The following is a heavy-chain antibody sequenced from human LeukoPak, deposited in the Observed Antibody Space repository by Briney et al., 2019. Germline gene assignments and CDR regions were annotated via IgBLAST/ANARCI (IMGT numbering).Heavy chain of an antibody. V-gene: IGHV4-4*07. J-gene: IGHJ6*03. CDR1: GGSISDYY. CDR3: ARTTEAHSWQTRYYSYYMDV. D-gene: IGHD6-13*01. Sequence: SETLSLTCTVSGGSISDYYWSWIRQPAGKGLEWIGRIDTSGNTNYNPSLKSRVTISVDTSKNQFPLKLRSVTAADTAVYYCARTTEAHSWQTRYYSYYMDVWGKGTTVTVSS. CDR2: IDTSGNT.